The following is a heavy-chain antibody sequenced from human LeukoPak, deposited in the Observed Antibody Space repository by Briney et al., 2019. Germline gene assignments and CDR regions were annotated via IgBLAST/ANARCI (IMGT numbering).Heavy chain of an antibody. CDR1: GYTFTSYG. Sequence: ASVKVSCKASGYTFTSYGISWVRQTPGQGLEWMGWISAYNGNTNYAQKLQGRVTMTTDTSTSTAYMELRSLRSDDTAVYYCARVADSSSWYSELGAFHIWGQGTMVTVSS. D-gene: IGHD6-13*01. CDR3: ARVADSSSWYSELGAFHI. V-gene: IGHV1-18*01. CDR2: ISAYNGNT. J-gene: IGHJ3*02.